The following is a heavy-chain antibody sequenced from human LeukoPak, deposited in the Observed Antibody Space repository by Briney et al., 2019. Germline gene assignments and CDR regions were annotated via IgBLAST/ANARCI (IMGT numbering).Heavy chain of an antibody. J-gene: IGHJ4*02. D-gene: IGHD3-22*01. CDR2: ISGSGGST. CDR1: GFTFSSYA. V-gene: IGHV3-23*01. Sequence: GGSLRLSCAASGFTFSSYAMSWVRQAPGKGLEWVSAISGSGGSTYYADSVKGRFTISRDNSKNTLYLQKNSLRAEDTAVYYCARLGDSSGYFHFIDYWGQGTLVTVSS. CDR3: ARLGDSSGYFHFIDY.